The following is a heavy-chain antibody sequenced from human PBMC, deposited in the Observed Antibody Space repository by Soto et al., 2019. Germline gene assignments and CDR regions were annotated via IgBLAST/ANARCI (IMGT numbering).Heavy chain of an antibody. Sequence: QVQRQESGPGLVKASETLSLTCTVSGGSIGSYSWSWIRQSPGKGLQWIGFIRHNGRTDYNPSLKSRVTISAEKSKNQLSLKVHSVTAADTALYHCARVASPSYWYFDLWSRGTLVTVS. CDR1: GGSIGSYS. CDR2: IRHNGRT. V-gene: IGHV4-59*01. J-gene: IGHJ2*01. D-gene: IGHD2-2*01. CDR3: ARVASPSYWYFDL.